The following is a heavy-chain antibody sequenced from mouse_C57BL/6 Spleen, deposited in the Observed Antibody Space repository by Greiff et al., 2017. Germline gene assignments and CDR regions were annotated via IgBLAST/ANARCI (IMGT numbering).Heavy chain of an antibody. D-gene: IGHD2-4*01. V-gene: IGHV5-6*01. CDR3: ARLPIYYDYEWFAY. CDR1: GFTFSSYG. CDR2: ISSGGSYT. Sequence: EVQRVESGGDLVKPGGSLKLSCAASGFTFSSYGMSWVRQTPDKRLEWVATISSGGSYTYYPDSVKGRFTISRDNAKNTLYLQMSSLKSEDTAMYYCARLPIYYDYEWFAYWGQGTLVTVSA. J-gene: IGHJ3*01.